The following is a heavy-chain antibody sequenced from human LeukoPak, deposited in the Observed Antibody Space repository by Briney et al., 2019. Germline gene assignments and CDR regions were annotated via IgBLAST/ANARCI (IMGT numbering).Heavy chain of an antibody. V-gene: IGHV3-20*04. D-gene: IGHD3-3*01. CDR1: GFTFDDYG. CDR2: INWNGGST. CDR3: ARGGSVLRFLEWLDCMDV. Sequence: PGGSLRLSCAASGFTFDDYGMSWVRQAPGKGLEWVSGINWNGGSTGYADSVKGRFTISRDNAKNSLYLQMNSLRAEDTALYYCARGGSVLRFLEWLDCMDVWGKGTTVTVSS. J-gene: IGHJ6*03.